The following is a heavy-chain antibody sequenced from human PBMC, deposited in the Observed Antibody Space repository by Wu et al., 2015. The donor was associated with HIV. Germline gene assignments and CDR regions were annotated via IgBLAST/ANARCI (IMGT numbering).Heavy chain of an antibody. Sequence: QVQLVQSGAEVKKPGSSVKVSCKASGGTFSSYAISWVRQAPGQGLEWMGGIIPIFGTANYAQKFQGRVTITADESTSTAYMELSSLRSEDTAAYYCARRDKYCSSTSCYNGFDYWGQGTLVTVSS. CDR1: GGTFSSYA. CDR3: ARRDKYCSSTSCYNGFDY. D-gene: IGHD2-2*02. V-gene: IGHV1-69*12. J-gene: IGHJ4*02. CDR2: IIPIFGTA.